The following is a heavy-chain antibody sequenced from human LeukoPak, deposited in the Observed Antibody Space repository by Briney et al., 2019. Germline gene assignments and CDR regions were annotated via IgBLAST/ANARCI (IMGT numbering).Heavy chain of an antibody. J-gene: IGHJ4*02. CDR1: GFTFDNYG. D-gene: IGHD3-10*01. Sequence: GGSLRLSCAASGFTFDNYGMHWVRQTPGKGLERVAVIWYDGSTKYYADSVKGRFTISRDNSKNTLYLQMNSLRAEDTSVYYCAKDGDGSGTTNLFDYWGQGTLVTVSS. CDR2: IWYDGSTK. CDR3: AKDGDGSGTTNLFDY. V-gene: IGHV3-33*06.